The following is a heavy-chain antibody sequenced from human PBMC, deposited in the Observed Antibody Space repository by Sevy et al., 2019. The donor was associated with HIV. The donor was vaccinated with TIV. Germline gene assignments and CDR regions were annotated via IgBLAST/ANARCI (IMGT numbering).Heavy chain of an antibody. CDR2: ISSGSSYI. Sequence: GGSLRLSCAASGFTFSSYSLSSYSMNWVRQAPGKGLEWVSSISSGSSYIFYADSVKGRFTISRDNAKNSLYLQMNSLRAEDTAVYYCARDRSIAAAGTYFDYWGQGTLVTVSS. CDR1: GFTFSSYSLSSYS. V-gene: IGHV3-21*01. D-gene: IGHD6-13*01. J-gene: IGHJ4*02. CDR3: ARDRSIAAAGTYFDY.